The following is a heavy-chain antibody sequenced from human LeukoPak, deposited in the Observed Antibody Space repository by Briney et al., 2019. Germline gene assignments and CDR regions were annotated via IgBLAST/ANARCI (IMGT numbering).Heavy chain of an antibody. D-gene: IGHD3-16*01. CDR1: GFTFSDSW. J-gene: IGHJ6*02. CDR2: MNQDGSAK. V-gene: IGHV3-7*01. Sequence: GGSLRLSCAASGFTFSDSWMSWVRQAPGKGLEWVANMNQDGSAKGYVNSVKGRFTISRDNARNSLYLQMSSLRPEDTAVYYCATYTHWVAGDVWGQGTTVTVSS. CDR3: ATYTHWVAGDV.